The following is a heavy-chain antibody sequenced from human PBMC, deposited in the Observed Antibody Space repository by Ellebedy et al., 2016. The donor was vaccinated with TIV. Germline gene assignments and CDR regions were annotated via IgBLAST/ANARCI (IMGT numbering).Heavy chain of an antibody. CDR3: ARHSGYHLQGYFDL. CDR1: GGTLSSYA. Sequence: ASVKVSCKASGGTLSSYAMSWVRQAPGQGLEWMGGIIGMFGTANYAQKFQGRITITAEEFTSTAYMELSSLSSEDTAVYYCARHSGYHLQGYFDLWGRGTLVTISS. D-gene: IGHD5-12*01. CDR2: IIGMFGTA. J-gene: IGHJ2*01. V-gene: IGHV1-69*13.